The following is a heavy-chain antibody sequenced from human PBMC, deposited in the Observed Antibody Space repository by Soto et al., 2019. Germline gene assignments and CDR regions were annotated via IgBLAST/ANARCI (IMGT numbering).Heavy chain of an antibody. Sequence: QVHLQESGPGLVKPSQTLSLTCTVSGGSISSGDYYWSWIRQPPGKGLEWIGYIYYSVSTYYNPSLKGLVTISGDRSKNTFSLKLSCVTAAETAVYYCARGLYLAFWGQGTLVTVSS. CDR1: GGSISSGDYY. CDR3: ARGLYLAF. J-gene: IGHJ4*02. V-gene: IGHV4-30-4*01. D-gene: IGHD3-16*01. CDR2: IYYSVST.